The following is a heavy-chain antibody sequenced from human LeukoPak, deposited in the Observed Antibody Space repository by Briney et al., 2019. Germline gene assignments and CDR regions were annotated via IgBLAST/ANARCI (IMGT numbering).Heavy chain of an antibody. J-gene: IGHJ4*02. D-gene: IGHD3-22*01. CDR2: ITGSDDKT. Sequence: GGSLSLSCAASGFTFSSAAMTWVRQAPGKGLEWVSIITGSDDKTYYADSVKGRFTISRDYSKNALHLQMSSLRVEDTAIYYCAKGPQLGSGYHSDYWGQGTLVTVPS. CDR1: GFTFSSAA. V-gene: IGHV3-23*01. CDR3: AKGPQLGSGYHSDY.